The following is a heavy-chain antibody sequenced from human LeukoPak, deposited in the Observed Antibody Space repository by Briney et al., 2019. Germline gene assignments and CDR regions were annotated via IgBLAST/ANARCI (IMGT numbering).Heavy chain of an antibody. J-gene: IGHJ5*01. Sequence: GASVKVSCKASGYTFTNYYMHWVRQAPGQGLEWMGILNPSSGSTAYAQKFQGRVTMTRDTSTSTVYMELSSLRSEDTAVYYCARDEATGWFDYWGQGTLVTVSS. CDR3: ARDEATGWFDY. CDR2: LNPSSGST. V-gene: IGHV1-46*01. D-gene: IGHD5-24*01. CDR1: GYTFTNYY.